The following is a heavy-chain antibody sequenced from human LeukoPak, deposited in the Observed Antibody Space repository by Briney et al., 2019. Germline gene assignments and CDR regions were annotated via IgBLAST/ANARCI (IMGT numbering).Heavy chain of an antibody. Sequence: GGSLRLSCAASGFTFRSYWMNWVHQAPGKGLEWVASIKEDGSEKYYVDSVKGRFTISRDNAKNSLYLQVNSLRAEDTAVYYCARSNWFDPWGQGTLVTVSS. CDR3: ARSNWFDP. J-gene: IGHJ5*02. V-gene: IGHV3-7*01. CDR2: IKEDGSEK. CDR1: GFTFRSYW.